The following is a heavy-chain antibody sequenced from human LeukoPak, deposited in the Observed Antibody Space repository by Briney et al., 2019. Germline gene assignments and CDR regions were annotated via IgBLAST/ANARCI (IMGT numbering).Heavy chain of an antibody. V-gene: IGHV1-69*13. CDR2: IIPIFGTA. CDR3: ARLPNYYDSSGYRGTYYLGAFDI. CDR1: GGTFSSYA. D-gene: IGHD3-22*01. J-gene: IGHJ3*02. Sequence: SVKVSCKASGGTFSSYAISWVRQAPGQGLEWMGGIIPIFGTANYAQKFQGRVTITADESTSTAYMELSSLRSEDTAVYYCARLPNYYDSSGYRGTYYLGAFDIWGQGTMVTVSS.